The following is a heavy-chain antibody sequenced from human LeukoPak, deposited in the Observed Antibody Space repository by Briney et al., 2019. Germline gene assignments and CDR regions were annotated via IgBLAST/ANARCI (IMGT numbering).Heavy chain of an antibody. Sequence: SETLSLTCTVSGGSISSYYWSWIRQPPGKGLEWIGYIYYSGSTNYNPSLKGRVTISVDTSKNQFSLKLSSVTAADTAVYYCATHPRRFSFDYWGQGTLVTVSS. CDR2: IYYSGST. V-gene: IGHV4-59*01. J-gene: IGHJ4*02. CDR1: GGSISSYY. CDR3: ATHPRRFSFDY.